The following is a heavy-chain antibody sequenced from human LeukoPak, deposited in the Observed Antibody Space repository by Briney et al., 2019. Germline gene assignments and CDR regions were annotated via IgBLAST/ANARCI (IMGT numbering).Heavy chain of an antibody. J-gene: IGHJ6*02. V-gene: IGHV1-2*02. D-gene: IGHD3-9*01. CDR1: GYTFTGYY. CDR2: INPNSGGT. Sequence: GASVKVSCKASGYTFTGYYMHWVRQAPGQGLEWMGWINPNSGGTNYAQKFQGRVTMTRDTSISTAYMELSRLRSDDTAVYYCARESYYDILTGYPYYYYGMDVWGQGTTVTVSS. CDR3: ARESYYDILTGYPYYYYGMDV.